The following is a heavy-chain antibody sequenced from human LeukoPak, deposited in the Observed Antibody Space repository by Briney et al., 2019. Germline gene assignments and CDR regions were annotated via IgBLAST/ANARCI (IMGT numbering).Heavy chain of an antibody. V-gene: IGHV4-59*01. Sequence: SETLSLTCTVSGGSISGYYWSWIRQPPGKGLEWIGYIFYTGSTNYNPSLKSRVTISVLTSKNRFSLKLSSVTAADTAVYYCATLTGGDDAFDIWGQGTIVTVSS. CDR3: ATLTGGDDAFDI. CDR2: IFYTGST. CDR1: GGSISGYY. D-gene: IGHD4-23*01. J-gene: IGHJ3*02.